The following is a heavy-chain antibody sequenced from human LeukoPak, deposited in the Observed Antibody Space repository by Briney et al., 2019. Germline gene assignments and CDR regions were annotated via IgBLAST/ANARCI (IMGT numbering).Heavy chain of an antibody. J-gene: IGHJ5*02. CDR1: GFTFSSYA. D-gene: IGHD5-18*01. Sequence: PGGSLRLSCAASGFTFSSYAMSWVRQAPGKGLEWVSGISGSGGSTYYADAVKGRFTISRDNSKNTLYLQMNSLRAEDTAVYYCAKARRIQLWLSWGQGTLVTVSS. CDR3: AKARRIQLWLS. CDR2: ISGSGGST. V-gene: IGHV3-23*01.